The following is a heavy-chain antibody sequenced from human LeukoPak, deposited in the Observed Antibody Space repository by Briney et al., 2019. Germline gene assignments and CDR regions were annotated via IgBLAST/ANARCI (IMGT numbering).Heavy chain of an antibody. Sequence: GGSLRLSCAASGFTFSSYGMHWVRQAPGKGLEWVACIRYDGSNKYYADSVKGRFTISRDNSKNTLYLQMNSLRAEDTAVYYCARGCSGGSCYVIDHWGQGTLVTVSS. D-gene: IGHD2-15*01. CDR2: IRYDGSNK. CDR1: GFTFSSYG. V-gene: IGHV3-30*02. CDR3: ARGCSGGSCYVIDH. J-gene: IGHJ4*02.